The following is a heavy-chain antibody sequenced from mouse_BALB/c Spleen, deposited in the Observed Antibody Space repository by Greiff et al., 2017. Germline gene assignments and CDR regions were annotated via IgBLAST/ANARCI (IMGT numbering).Heavy chain of an antibody. Sequence: VKLMESGPGLVAPSQSLSITCTVSGFSLTSYGVHWVRQPPGKGLEWLGVIWAGGSTNYNSALMSRLSISKDNSKSQVFLKMNSLQTDDTAMYYCARDGGSSWYFDVWGAGTTVTVSS. V-gene: IGHV2-9*02. D-gene: IGHD1-1*01. CDR1: GFSLTSYG. CDR2: IWAGGST. CDR3: ARDGGSSWYFDV. J-gene: IGHJ1*01.